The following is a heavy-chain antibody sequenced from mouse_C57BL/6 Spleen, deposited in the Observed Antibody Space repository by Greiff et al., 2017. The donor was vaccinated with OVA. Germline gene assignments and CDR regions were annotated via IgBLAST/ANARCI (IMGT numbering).Heavy chain of an antibody. V-gene: IGHV1-55*01. CDR3: AGDYSNVGAMDY. D-gene: IGHD2-5*01. Sequence: VQLQQPGAELVKPGASVKMSCKASGYTFTSYWITWVKQRPGQGLEWIGDIYPGSGSTNYNEKFKSKATLTVDTSSSTAYMQLSSLTSEDSAVYYCAGDYSNVGAMDYWGQGTSVTVSS. J-gene: IGHJ4*01. CDR2: IYPGSGST. CDR1: GYTFTSYW.